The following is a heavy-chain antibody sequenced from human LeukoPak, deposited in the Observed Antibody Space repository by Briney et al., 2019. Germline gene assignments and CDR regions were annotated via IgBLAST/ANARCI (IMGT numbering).Heavy chain of an antibody. Sequence: GGSLRLSCAASRFTVSNNYMSWVRQAPGKRLEWVSVIYSGDNTHYADSVRGRFIVSRDNSKNTLYLQMSSLRAEDTAVYYCASYSSSWEYFDYWGQGTLVTVSS. CDR1: RFTVSNNY. J-gene: IGHJ4*02. CDR2: IYSGDNT. V-gene: IGHV3-53*01. D-gene: IGHD6-13*01. CDR3: ASYSSSWEYFDY.